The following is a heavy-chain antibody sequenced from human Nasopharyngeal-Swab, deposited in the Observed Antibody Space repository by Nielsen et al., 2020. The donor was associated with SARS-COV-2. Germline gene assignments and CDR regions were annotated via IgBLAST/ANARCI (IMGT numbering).Heavy chain of an antibody. V-gene: IGHV4-39*01. CDR2: IYYSGST. D-gene: IGHD5-24*01. J-gene: IGHJ4*02. Sequence: SETLSFTCTVSGGSISSSSYYWGWIRQPPGKGLEWIGSIYYSGSTYYNPSLKSRVTISVDTSKNQFSLKLSSVTAADTAVYYCAREVATYFFDYWGQGTLVTVSS. CDR3: AREVATYFFDY. CDR1: GGSISSSSYY.